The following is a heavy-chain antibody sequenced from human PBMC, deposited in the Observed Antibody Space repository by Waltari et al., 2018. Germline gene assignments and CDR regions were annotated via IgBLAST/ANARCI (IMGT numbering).Heavy chain of an antibody. CDR1: GFMFSAYE. CDR3: ARMMPKYTSGWALDY. J-gene: IGHJ4*02. V-gene: IGHV3-48*03. D-gene: IGHD6-19*01. CDR2: IRVSGNRE. Sequence: EVYLVESGGGLEQPGGSLRLSCSASGFMFSAYEMNWVRQAAGKGLGGIAYIRVSGNREYYADSVKGRFTISRDNARDLVFLQMYNLRAEDTALYYCARMMPKYTSGWALDYWGQGTLVTVAS.